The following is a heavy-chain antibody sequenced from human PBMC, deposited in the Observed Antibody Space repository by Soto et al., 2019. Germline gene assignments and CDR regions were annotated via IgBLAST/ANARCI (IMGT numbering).Heavy chain of an antibody. D-gene: IGHD3-16*02. Sequence: PSETLSLTCTVSGGSISSGGYYWSWIRQHPGKGLEWIGYIYYSGSTYYNPSLKSRVTISVDTSKNQFSLKLSSVTAADTAVYYCARSFSISSGNYDYVGGSYPLGWFGPWGQGTLVTVS. CDR1: GGSISSGGYY. CDR3: ARSFSISSGNYDYVGGSYPLGWFGP. J-gene: IGHJ5*02. V-gene: IGHV4-31*03. CDR2: IYYSGST.